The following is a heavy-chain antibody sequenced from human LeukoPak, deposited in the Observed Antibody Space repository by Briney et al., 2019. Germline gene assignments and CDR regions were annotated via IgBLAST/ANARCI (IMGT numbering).Heavy chain of an antibody. Sequence: PGGSLRLSCTASGFTFSSYAMHWVRQAPGKGLEYVSAISSNGGSTYYADSVKGRFTISRDNSKNTLHLQMGSLRAEDMAVYYCARENQGLLDYWGQGTLVTVSS. CDR1: GFTFSSYA. D-gene: IGHD6-25*01. J-gene: IGHJ4*02. CDR2: ISSNGGST. CDR3: ARENQGLLDY. V-gene: IGHV3-64*02.